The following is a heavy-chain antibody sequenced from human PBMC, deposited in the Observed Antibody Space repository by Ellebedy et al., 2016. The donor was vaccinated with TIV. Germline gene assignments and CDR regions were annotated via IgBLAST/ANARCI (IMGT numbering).Heavy chain of an antibody. CDR1: GGSISSYH. CDR2: IYTSGST. D-gene: IGHD6-13*01. V-gene: IGHV4-4*07. J-gene: IGHJ5*02. Sequence: SETLSLTCTVSGGSISSYHWSWIRQPAGKGLEWIGRIYTSGSTNYNPSLKSRVTMSVDTSKNQFSPKLSSVTAADTAVYYCARHWVTRQQLVIDWFDPWGQGTLVTVSS. CDR3: ARHWVTRQQLVIDWFDP.